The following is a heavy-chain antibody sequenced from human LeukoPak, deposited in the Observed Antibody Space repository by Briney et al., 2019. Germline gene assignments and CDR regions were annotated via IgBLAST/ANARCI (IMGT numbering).Heavy chain of an antibody. Sequence: GGSLRLSCAASGFTFSSYAMSWVRQAPGKGLEWVSAISGSGGSTYYEDSVKGRFTISRDNSKNTLYLQMNSLRAEDTAVYYCAKARDILTGYYNYWGQGTLVTVSS. CDR3: AKARDILTGYYNY. J-gene: IGHJ4*02. CDR2: ISGSGGST. CDR1: GFTFSSYA. V-gene: IGHV3-23*01. D-gene: IGHD3-9*01.